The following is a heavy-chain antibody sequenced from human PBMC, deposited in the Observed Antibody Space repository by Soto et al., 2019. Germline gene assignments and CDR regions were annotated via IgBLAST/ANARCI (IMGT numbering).Heavy chain of an antibody. D-gene: IGHD4-17*01. J-gene: IGHJ4*02. CDR3: ARYQYGDSPLDY. CDR1: GGSISSYY. V-gene: IGHV4-59*08. CDR2: IYYSGST. Sequence: SETLSLTCTVSGGSISSYYWSWIRQPPGKGLEWLGYIYYSGSTNYNPSLKSRVTISVDTSKNQFSLKLNSVTAADTAVYYCARYQYGDSPLDYWGQGTLVTVSS.